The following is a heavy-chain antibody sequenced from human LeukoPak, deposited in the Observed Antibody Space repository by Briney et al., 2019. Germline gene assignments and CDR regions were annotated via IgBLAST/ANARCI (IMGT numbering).Heavy chain of an antibody. V-gene: IGHV3-23*01. CDR2: ISGSGGST. D-gene: IGHD5-12*01. CDR3: AKQARYSGYVGD. CDR1: GFTFSSYA. J-gene: IGHJ4*02. Sequence: GGSLSLSCAASGFTFSSYAMIGVRGAPGKARVGVSDISGSGGSTFCADPVEAGHTISRNNSKNTLYLQMNSLRAEDTAVYYCAKQARYSGYVGDWGQGTLVTVSS.